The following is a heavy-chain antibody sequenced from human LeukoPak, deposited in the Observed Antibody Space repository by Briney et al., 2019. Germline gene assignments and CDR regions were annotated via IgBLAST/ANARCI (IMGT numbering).Heavy chain of an antibody. CDR2: IYYSGST. V-gene: IGHV4-39*01. D-gene: IGHD6-13*01. CDR1: DSSISGSSYF. Sequence: PSETLSLTCTVSDSSISGSSYFWGWIRQPPGKGLEWIGSIYYSGSTYYNPSLKSRVTISVDMSKNQFSLKLNSVTAADTAVYYCGRQAAAGAGGDYWDQGTLVTVSS. J-gene: IGHJ4*02. CDR3: GRQAAAGAGGDY.